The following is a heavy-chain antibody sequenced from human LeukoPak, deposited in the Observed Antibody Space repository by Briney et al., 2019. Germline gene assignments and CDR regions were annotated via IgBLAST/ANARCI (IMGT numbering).Heavy chain of an antibody. D-gene: IGHD3-9*01. CDR2: IYYCGST. J-gene: IGHJ6*03. CDR1: GSSITSGYY. Sequence: PSETLSLTCIVSGSSITSGYYWGWIGPPPGKGLEVIGYIYYCGSTYYNASLRSRVTVSVDTSTTQSSLKLSSVTAADTAVYYCARHNYDILTGPYYYYYYMDVWGKGTTVTVSS. V-gene: IGHV4-38-2*02. CDR3: ARHNYDILTGPYYYYYYMDV.